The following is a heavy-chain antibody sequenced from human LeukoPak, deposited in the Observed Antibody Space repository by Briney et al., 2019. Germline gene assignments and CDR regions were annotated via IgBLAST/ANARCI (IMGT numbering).Heavy chain of an antibody. V-gene: IGHV4-39*07. Sequence: SETLSLTCTVSGASISSSAWYWGWIRQPPGKGLEGIGILYYSGSTYYNPSLKSRVTLSVDTSKNQFSLGLSSVTAADTAVYYCARLITGGVYYMDVWGKGTTVTVSS. CDR3: ARLITGGVYYMDV. CDR1: GASISSSAWY. D-gene: IGHD1-14*01. CDR2: LYYSGST. J-gene: IGHJ6*03.